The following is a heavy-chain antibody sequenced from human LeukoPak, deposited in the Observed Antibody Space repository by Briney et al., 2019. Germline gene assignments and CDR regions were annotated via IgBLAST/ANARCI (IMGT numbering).Heavy chain of an antibody. CDR1: GFTFSSYA. D-gene: IGHD6-19*01. J-gene: IGHJ4*02. CDR3: ARDYSSGWYSYYFDY. Sequence: GGSLRLSCAASGFTFSSYAMHWVRQAPGKGLEWVAVISYDGSNKYYADSVKGRFTISRDNSKNTLYLQMNSLRAEDTAVYYCARDYSSGWYSYYFDYWGQGTLVTVSS. V-gene: IGHV3-30-3*01. CDR2: ISYDGSNK.